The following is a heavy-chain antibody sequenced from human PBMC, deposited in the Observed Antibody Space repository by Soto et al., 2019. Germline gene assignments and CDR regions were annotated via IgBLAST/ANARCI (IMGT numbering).Heavy chain of an antibody. CDR3: ARGLVHYYDSSVTLSEDACEI. V-gene: IGHV4-31*03. CDR2: ISYSGST. CDR1: GGSISSGGYY. J-gene: IGHJ3*02. Sequence: VQLQESGPGLVKPSQTLSLTCTVSGGSISSGGYYWSWIRQHPGKGLECVGYISYSGSTYYNPYLKSRVTLSVDTSKNQFTKRLSSVAAAYTSVYYCARGLVHYYDSSVTLSEDACEIWGKGTMVTVSS. D-gene: IGHD3-22*01.